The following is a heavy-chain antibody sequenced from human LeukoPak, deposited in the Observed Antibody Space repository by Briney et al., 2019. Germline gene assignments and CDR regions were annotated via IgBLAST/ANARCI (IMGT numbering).Heavy chain of an antibody. CDR2: INHSGST. CDR3: ARGRSQANWRLLGY. D-gene: IGHD7-27*01. J-gene: IGHJ4*02. CDR1: GVSFSGYY. Sequence: KPSETLSLTCAVYGVSFSGYYWSWIRQPPGKGLEWIGEINHSGSTNYNPSLKSRVTISVDTSKNQFSLKLSSVTAADTAVYYCARGRSQANWRLLGYWGQGTLVTVSS. V-gene: IGHV4-34*01.